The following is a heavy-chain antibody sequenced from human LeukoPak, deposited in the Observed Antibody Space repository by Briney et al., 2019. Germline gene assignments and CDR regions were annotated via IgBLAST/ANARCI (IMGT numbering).Heavy chain of an antibody. D-gene: IGHD2-2*02. CDR1: GFTVRTNY. J-gene: IGHJ4*02. CDR2: IYIGDSA. CDR3: ARTHGPTERTHGLRTYPIDIVVVPAAIGPLGY. V-gene: IGHV3-53*05. Sequence: GGSLRLSCAASGFTVRTNYMSWVRQAPGKGLEWVSVIYIGDSAYYTDSVKGRFTISRDNSKNTLYLQMNSLRAEDTAVYYCARTHGPTERTHGLRTYPIDIVVVPAAIGPLGYWGQGTLVTVSS.